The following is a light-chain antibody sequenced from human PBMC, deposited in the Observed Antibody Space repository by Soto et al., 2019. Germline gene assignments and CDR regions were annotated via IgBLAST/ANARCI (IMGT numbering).Light chain of an antibody. CDR1: TSDVGRYNY. CDR2: DVS. CDR3: NSYTSSSTYV. V-gene: IGLV2-14*01. J-gene: IGLJ1*01. Sequence: QSALTQPASVSGSPGQSITISCTGTTSDVGRYNYVSWYQQHPGKAPKLIIYDVSNRPSGVSNRFSGSKSGNTASLTISGLQAEDEADYYCNSYTSSSTYVCGTGTKLTVL.